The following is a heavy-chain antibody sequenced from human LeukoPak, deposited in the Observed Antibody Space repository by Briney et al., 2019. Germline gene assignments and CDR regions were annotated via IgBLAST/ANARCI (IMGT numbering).Heavy chain of an antibody. CDR3: ARDQYGDYGRGLPN. CDR2: IYSGGST. D-gene: IGHD4-17*01. J-gene: IGHJ4*02. CDR1: GFSFKDYW. V-gene: IGHV3-53*01. Sequence: GGSLRLSCAASGFSFKDYWMSWVRQAPGKGLEWVPVIYSGGSTYYADSVKGRFTISRDNSKNTLYLQMNSLRAEDTAVYYCARDQYGDYGRGLPNWGQGTLVTVSS.